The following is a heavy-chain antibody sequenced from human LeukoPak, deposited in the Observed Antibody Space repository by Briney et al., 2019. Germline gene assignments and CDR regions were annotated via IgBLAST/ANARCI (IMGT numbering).Heavy chain of an antibody. D-gene: IGHD1-26*01. V-gene: IGHV3-30*02. Sequence: GGSLRLSCAASGFTFSSYGVHWVRQAPGKGLEWVAFIRYDGSNKYYADSVKGRFTISRDNSKNTLYLQMNSLRAEDTAVYYCAKDDSGSYYGSTIYWGQGTLVTVSS. J-gene: IGHJ4*02. CDR1: GFTFSSYG. CDR2: IRYDGSNK. CDR3: AKDDSGSYYGSTIY.